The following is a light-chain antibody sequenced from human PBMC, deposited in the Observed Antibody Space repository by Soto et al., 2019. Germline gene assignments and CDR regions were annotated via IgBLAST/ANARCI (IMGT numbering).Light chain of an antibody. CDR1: TSDVGDYDY. CDR2: EVS. V-gene: IGLV2-14*01. J-gene: IGLJ1*01. Sequence: QSLLTQPASVSGSPGQSITISCTGTTSDVGDYDYVSWYQQHPGRAPKLLIYEVSNRPSGVSHRFSGSKSGNTASLTISGLQAEDEADYYCCSFTSTNTLYVFGTGTKVTVL. CDR3: CSFTSTNTLYV.